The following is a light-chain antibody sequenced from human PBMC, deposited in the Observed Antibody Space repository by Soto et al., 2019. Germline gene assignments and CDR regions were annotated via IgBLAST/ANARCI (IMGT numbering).Light chain of an antibody. CDR3: EQYGGSPYT. Sequence: EIVLTQSPGTLSLSPGERATLSCRASQTVSSSYLAWYQQTPVQAPRLLIYGASSSATGIPDRFSGCWSGTDFTLTISRLEPEDFAVYYCEQYGGSPYTFGRGTKLEIK. V-gene: IGKV3-20*01. J-gene: IGKJ2*01. CDR1: QTVSSSY. CDR2: GAS.